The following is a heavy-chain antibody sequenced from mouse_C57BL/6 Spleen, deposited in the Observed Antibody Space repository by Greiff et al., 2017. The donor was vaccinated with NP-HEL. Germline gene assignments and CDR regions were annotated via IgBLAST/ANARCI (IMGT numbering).Heavy chain of an antibody. CDR1: GYTFTSYW. Sequence: QVQLQQPGAELVRPGSSVKLSCKASGYTFTSYWMHWVKQRPIQGLEWIGNIDPSDSETHYNQKFKDKATLTVDKSSSTAYMQLSSLTSEDSAVYYCARDYGSGPAYWGQGTTLTVSS. V-gene: IGHV1-52*01. D-gene: IGHD1-1*01. CDR3: ARDYGSGPAY. J-gene: IGHJ2*01. CDR2: IDPSDSET.